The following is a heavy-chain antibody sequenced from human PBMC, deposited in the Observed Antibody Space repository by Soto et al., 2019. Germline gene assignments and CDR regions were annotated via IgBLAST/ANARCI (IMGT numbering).Heavy chain of an antibody. CDR3: ARETPWGAEYFQH. CDR1: GFTFSSYS. D-gene: IGHD3-16*01. Sequence: EVQLVESGGGLVQPGGSLRLSCAASGFTFSSYSMNWVRQAPGKGLEWVSSISSSSSYIYYADSVKGRFTISRDNAKNSLYLQMNSLRAEDTAVYYCARETPWGAEYFQHWGQGTLVTVSS. J-gene: IGHJ1*01. CDR2: ISSSSSYI. V-gene: IGHV3-21*01.